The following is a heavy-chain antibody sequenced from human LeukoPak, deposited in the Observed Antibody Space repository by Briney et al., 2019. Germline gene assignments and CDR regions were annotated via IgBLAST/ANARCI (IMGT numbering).Heavy chain of an antibody. D-gene: IGHD5-18*01. V-gene: IGHV3-7*03. Sequence: GSLRLSCAASGFTFSSYWMSWVRQAPGKGLEWVANIKQDGSEKYYVDSVKGRFTISRDNAKNSLYLQMNSLRAEDTAVYYCAKDQNHYRSRGYSYGYWGQGTLVTVSS. J-gene: IGHJ4*02. CDR3: AKDQNHYRSRGYSYGY. CDR1: GFTFSSYW. CDR2: IKQDGSEK.